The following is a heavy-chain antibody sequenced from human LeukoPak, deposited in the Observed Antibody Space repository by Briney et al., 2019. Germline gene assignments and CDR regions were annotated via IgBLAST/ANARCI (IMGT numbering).Heavy chain of an antibody. CDR2: FSGSGGST. J-gene: IGHJ6*03. CDR1: GFTFSSYA. CDR3: ARDPYYYDSSGYRYYYYYMDV. V-gene: IGHV3-23*01. D-gene: IGHD3-22*01. Sequence: GGSLRLSCAASGFTFSSYAMSWVRQAPGKGLECISGFSGSGGSTYYADSVKGRFTISRDNAKNSLYLQMNSLRAEDTAVYYCARDPYYYDSSGYRYYYYYMDVWGKGTTVTVSS.